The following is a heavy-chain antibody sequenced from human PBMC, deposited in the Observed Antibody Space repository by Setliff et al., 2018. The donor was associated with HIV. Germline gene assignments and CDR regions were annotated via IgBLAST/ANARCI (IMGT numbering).Heavy chain of an antibody. V-gene: IGHV3-21*01. J-gene: IGHJ5*02. CDR2: ISTSSTYI. CDR3: ARDALIVVVPAAIGFDT. D-gene: IGHD2-2*02. Sequence: LSLSCAASGSTFSSYSMNWVRQAPGKGLEWVSSISTSSTYIYYADSVKGRFTISRDNVKNSLDLQMNSLRANDTAVYYCARDALIVVVPAAIGFDTWGQGTLVTVSS. CDR1: GSTFSSYS.